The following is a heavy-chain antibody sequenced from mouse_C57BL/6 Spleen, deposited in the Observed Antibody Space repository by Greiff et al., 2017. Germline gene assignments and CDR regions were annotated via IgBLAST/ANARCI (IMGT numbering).Heavy chain of an antibody. V-gene: IGHV1-69*01. CDR2: IDPSDSYT. D-gene: IGHD2-5*01. J-gene: IGHJ2*01. Sequence: QVQLQQPGAELVMPGASVKLSCKASGYTFTSYWMHWVKQRPGQGLEWIGEIDPSDSYTNYNQKFKGKSTLTVDKSSSTAYMQLSSLTSEDSAVYYCARMGTYSNYGYFDYWGQGTTLTVSS. CDR3: ARMGTYSNYGYFDY. CDR1: GYTFTSYW.